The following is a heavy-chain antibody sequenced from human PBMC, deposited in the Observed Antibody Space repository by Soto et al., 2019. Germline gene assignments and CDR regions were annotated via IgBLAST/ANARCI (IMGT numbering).Heavy chain of an antibody. J-gene: IGHJ4*02. CDR2: FDAGNGET. CDR1: AYTFTSYA. Sequence: ASVQVSCKASAYTFTSYAMHWVRQAPGQRLEWMGWFDAGNGETKYSQKFQGRVTMTEDTSTGTAYMELSSLRSEDTAVYYCAFGPGIAAAAYFDYWGQGTLVTVSS. CDR3: AFGPGIAAAAYFDY. D-gene: IGHD6-13*01. V-gene: IGHV1-3*01.